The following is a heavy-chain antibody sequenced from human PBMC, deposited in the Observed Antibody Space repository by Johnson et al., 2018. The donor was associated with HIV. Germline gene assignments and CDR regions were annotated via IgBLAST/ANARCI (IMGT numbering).Heavy chain of an antibody. CDR3: AREGELDAFDV. CDR2: ISTNVNDM. J-gene: IGHJ3*01. Sequence: VQLVESGGGLVKPGGSLRLPCAASGFTFSDYYMSWIRQAPGKGLEWVSYISTNVNDMYYADSVKGRFTISRDNAKNSLFLQMNSLRAEDTAVYYCAREGELDAFDVWGQGTMVTVSS. CDR1: GFTFSDYY. D-gene: IGHD1-26*01. V-gene: IGHV3-11*04.